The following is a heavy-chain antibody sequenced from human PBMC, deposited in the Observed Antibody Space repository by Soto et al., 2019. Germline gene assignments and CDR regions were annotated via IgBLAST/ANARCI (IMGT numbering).Heavy chain of an antibody. Sequence: PSETLSLTCAVYGGSFSDYYWSWIRQPPGKGLEWIGEINQSGSTSYNPSLKSRVTISVDTPKNQFSLKVTSVTAADTAVYYCAGLEYTSSSNHYYYMDVWGKGTTVTVSS. J-gene: IGHJ6*03. CDR3: AGLEYTSSSNHYYYMDV. CDR1: GGSFSDYY. D-gene: IGHD6-6*01. V-gene: IGHV4-34*01. CDR2: INQSGST.